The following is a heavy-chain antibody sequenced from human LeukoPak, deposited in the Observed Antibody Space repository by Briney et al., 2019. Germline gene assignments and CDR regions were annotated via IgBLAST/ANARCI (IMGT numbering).Heavy chain of an antibody. CDR3: ARDNPYAFDN. D-gene: IGHD1-14*01. J-gene: IGHJ4*01. Sequence: GGSLRLSCAASGFNFIDYSMNWVRQAPGKGLEWISYIGISSGNTKYADSVKGRFTISRDKARNSLYLQMNSLRVEDAAVYYCARDNPYAFDNWGHGTLVTDSS. CDR2: IGISSGNT. CDR1: GFNFIDYS. V-gene: IGHV3-48*01.